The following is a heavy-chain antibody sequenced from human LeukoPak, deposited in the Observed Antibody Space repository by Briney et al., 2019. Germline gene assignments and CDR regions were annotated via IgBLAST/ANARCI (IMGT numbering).Heavy chain of an antibody. Sequence: GGSLRLSCAASGFTFNSYWMSWVRQAPGKGPEWVANIRQDGGEMYYVDSVKGRFTISRDNAKSSLYLQMNSLTAEDTAVYYCARIGTDYYDSSGPLDYWGQGTLVTVSS. J-gene: IGHJ4*02. CDR3: ARIGTDYYDSSGPLDY. CDR2: IRQDGGEM. D-gene: IGHD3-22*01. V-gene: IGHV3-7*01. CDR1: GFTFNSYW.